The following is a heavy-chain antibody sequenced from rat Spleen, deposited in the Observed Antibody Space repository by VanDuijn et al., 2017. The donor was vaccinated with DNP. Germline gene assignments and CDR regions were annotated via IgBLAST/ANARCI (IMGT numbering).Heavy chain of an antibody. V-gene: IGHV5-17*01. J-gene: IGHJ3*01. Sequence: EVQLVESGGGLVQPGRSLKLSCAASGFAFSDYAMAWVRQAPKKGLEWVATIIYDSSTTYYRDSVKGRFTISRDNTKNTLYLQMDSLRSEDTATYFCATSDSYGFAYWGQGTLVTVSS. CDR2: IIYDSSTT. CDR3: ATSDSYGFAY. CDR1: GFAFSDYA. D-gene: IGHD1-2*01.